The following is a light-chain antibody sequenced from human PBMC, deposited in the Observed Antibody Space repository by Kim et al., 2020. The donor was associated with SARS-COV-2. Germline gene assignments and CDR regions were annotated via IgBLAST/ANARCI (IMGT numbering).Light chain of an antibody. J-gene: IGLJ3*02. CDR1: NIGSKS. V-gene: IGLV3-21*04. Sequence: SYELTQPPSVSVAPGKTARITCGGNNIGSKSVHWYQQKRGQAPVLVIYYDSDRPSGIPERFSGSNSGNTATLTISRVESGDEADYYCQVWDSSSDHRVFGGGTKLTVL. CDR3: QVWDSSSDHRV. CDR2: YDS.